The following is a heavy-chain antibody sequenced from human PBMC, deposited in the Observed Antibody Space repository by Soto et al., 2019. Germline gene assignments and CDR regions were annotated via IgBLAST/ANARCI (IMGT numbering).Heavy chain of an antibody. D-gene: IGHD1-1*01. CDR3: ANILAASGLDY. J-gene: IGHJ4*02. CDR1: GFTFINNA. CDR2: ISSSGSGT. V-gene: IGHV3-23*01. Sequence: LRLSCAASGFTFINNAMSWVRQAPGKGLEWVSSISSSGSGTYYADSVKGRFAISRDNSKNTLYLQMNSLRAEDTAVYYCANILAASGLDYWGQGTLVTVSS.